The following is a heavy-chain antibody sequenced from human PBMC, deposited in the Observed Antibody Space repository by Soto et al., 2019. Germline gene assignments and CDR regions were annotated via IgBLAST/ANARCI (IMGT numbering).Heavy chain of an antibody. D-gene: IGHD1-7*01. CDR3: AREKINWNYEVYDY. V-gene: IGHV3-48*02. CDR1: GFTFSSYS. CDR2: ISSSSSTI. J-gene: IGHJ4*02. Sequence: GSLRLSCAASGFTFSSYSMNWVREAPGKGLEWVSYISSSSSTIYYADSVKGRFTISRDNAKNSLYLQMNSLRDEDTAVYYCAREKINWNYEVYDYWGQGTLVTVSS.